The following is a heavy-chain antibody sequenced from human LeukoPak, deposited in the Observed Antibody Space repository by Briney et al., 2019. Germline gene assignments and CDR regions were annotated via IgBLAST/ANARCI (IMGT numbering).Heavy chain of an antibody. CDR2: IYHSGST. CDR1: GGSISSSNW. Sequence: SETLSLTCAVSGGSISSSNWWSWVRQPPGKGLEWIGEIYHSGSTNYNPSLKSRVTISVDKSKNQFSLKLSSVTAADTAVYYCASGIAVAGTNRSYWGQGTLVTVSS. D-gene: IGHD6-19*01. CDR3: ASGIAVAGTNRSY. J-gene: IGHJ4*02. V-gene: IGHV4-4*02.